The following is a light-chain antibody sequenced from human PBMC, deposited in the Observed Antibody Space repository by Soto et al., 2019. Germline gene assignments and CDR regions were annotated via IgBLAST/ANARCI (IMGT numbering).Light chain of an antibody. Sequence: DIQMTQSPSTLSASVGDRVTITCRASQSISSWLAWYQQKPGKAPKLLIYDASSLESGVPSRFRGSGSGTEFSLTISSLQPDDFATYYCQQYKTFGQGTKVEIK. CDR2: DAS. V-gene: IGKV1-5*01. J-gene: IGKJ1*01. CDR3: QQYKT. CDR1: QSISSW.